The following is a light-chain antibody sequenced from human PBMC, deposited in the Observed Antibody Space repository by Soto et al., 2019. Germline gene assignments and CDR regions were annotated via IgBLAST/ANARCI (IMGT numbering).Light chain of an antibody. J-gene: IGKJ3*01. CDR1: QSVSSY. CDR3: QQRSNWPS. V-gene: IGKV3-11*01. Sequence: EIVLTQSPATLSLSPGERATLSCRASQSVSSYLAWYQQKPGQAPRLLIYDASNRATGIPARFSGGGSGTDFTLTISSLEPEDFAVHYGQQRSNWPSFGP. CDR2: DAS.